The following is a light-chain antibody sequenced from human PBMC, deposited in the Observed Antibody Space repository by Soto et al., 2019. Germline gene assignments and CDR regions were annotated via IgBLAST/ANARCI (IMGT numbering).Light chain of an antibody. J-gene: IGKJ3*01. Sequence: AIRMTQSPSSLSASTGDRVTITCRASQGISSYLAWYQQKPGKAPKLLIYAASTLQSGVPSRFSGSGSGTDFTLTISCLQSEDFATYYCQQYYSYPTFVPGTKVDIK. V-gene: IGKV1-8*01. CDR2: AAS. CDR3: QQYYSYPT. CDR1: QGISSY.